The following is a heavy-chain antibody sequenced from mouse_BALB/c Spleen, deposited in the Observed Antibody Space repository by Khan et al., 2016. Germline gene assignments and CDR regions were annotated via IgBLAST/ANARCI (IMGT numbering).Heavy chain of an antibody. Sequence: QIQLVQSGPELKKPGETVKISCKASGYTFTDYSMHWVKQAPGKGLKWMGWINTETGEPTYADDFKGRVAFSLETSASTAYLQINNLKNEDTATYFCARSRGSSYDYYAMDYWGQGTSVTVSS. CDR1: GYTFTDYS. CDR3: ARSRGSSYDYYAMDY. V-gene: IGHV9-2-1*01. CDR2: INTETGEP. D-gene: IGHD1-1*01. J-gene: IGHJ4*01.